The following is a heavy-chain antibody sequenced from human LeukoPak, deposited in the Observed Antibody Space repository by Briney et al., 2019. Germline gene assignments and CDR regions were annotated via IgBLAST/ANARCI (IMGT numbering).Heavy chain of an antibody. V-gene: IGHV4-30-4*01. CDR1: GGSISSGDYY. CDR3: ARVVDSGNTMTFDY. J-gene: IGHJ4*02. Sequence: SETLSLTCTVSGGSISSGDYYWSWIRQPPGEGLEWIGYIYYSGSTYYNPSLKSRVTISVDTSKNQFSLKLSSVTAADTAVYYCARVVDSGNTMTFDYWGQGTLVTVSS. D-gene: IGHD3-22*01. CDR2: IYYSGST.